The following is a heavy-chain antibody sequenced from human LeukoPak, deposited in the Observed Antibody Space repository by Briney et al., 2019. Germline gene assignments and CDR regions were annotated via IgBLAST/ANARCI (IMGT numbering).Heavy chain of an antibody. CDR1: GFTFSNFE. J-gene: IGHJ6*03. V-gene: IGHV3-21*01. D-gene: IGHD3-9*01. CDR2: ISSTSSYI. CDR3: ASGFGILTGNSPYYYYYMDV. Sequence: GGSLRLSCVASGFTFSNFEMNWVRQAPGKGLEWFSSISSTSSYIYYADSVKGRFTTSRDNAKNSLYLQMNSLRAEDTAVYYCASGFGILTGNSPYYYYYMDVWGKGTTVTVSS.